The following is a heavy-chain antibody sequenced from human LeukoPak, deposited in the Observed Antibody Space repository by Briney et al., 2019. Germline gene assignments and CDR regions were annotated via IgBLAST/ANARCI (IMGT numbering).Heavy chain of an antibody. D-gene: IGHD6-13*01. CDR1: GGSISSYY. CDR2: IYYSGST. Sequence: SETLSLTCTVSGGSISSYYWSWIRQPLGKGLEWIGYIYYSGSTNYNPSLKSRVTISVDTSKNQFSLKLSSVTAADTVVYYCARIREYSSSWGDYYFDYWGQGTLVTVSS. J-gene: IGHJ4*02. V-gene: IGHV4-59*01. CDR3: ARIREYSSSWGDYYFDY.